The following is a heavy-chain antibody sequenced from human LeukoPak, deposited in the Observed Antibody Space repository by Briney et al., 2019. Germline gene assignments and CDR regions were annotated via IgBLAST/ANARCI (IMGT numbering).Heavy chain of an antibody. J-gene: IGHJ6*03. V-gene: IGHV4-39*07. CDR1: GGSISSGSYY. CDR2: INHSGST. CDR3: ASEYYDSSGPRTNYYYMDV. D-gene: IGHD3-22*01. Sequence: SETLSLTCPVSGGSISSGSYYWSWIRQPPGKGLEWIGEINHSGSTNYNPSLKSRVTISVDTSKNQFSLKLSSVTAADTAVYYCASEYYDSSGPRTNYYYMDVWGKGTTVTVSS.